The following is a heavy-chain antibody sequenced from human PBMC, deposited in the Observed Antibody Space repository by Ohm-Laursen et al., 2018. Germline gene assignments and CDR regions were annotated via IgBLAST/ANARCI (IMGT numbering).Heavy chain of an antibody. V-gene: IGHV3-7*01. J-gene: IGHJ6*02. Sequence: GSLRLSCAASGFTFSSYWMSWVRQAPGKGLEWVANIKQDGSEKYYVDSVKGRFTISRDNAKNSLYLQMNSLRAEDTAVYYCARGEYYDFWSGYQNYYGMDVWGQGTTVTVSS. CDR2: IKQDGSEK. CDR3: ARGEYYDFWSGYQNYYGMDV. CDR1: GFTFSSYW. D-gene: IGHD3-3*01.